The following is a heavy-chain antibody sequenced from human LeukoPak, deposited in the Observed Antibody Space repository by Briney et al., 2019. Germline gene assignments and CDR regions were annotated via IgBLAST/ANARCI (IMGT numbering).Heavy chain of an antibody. CDR3: RRGAEAYYYDSSGYRRTDY. CDR1: GFTFSGSA. V-gene: IGHV3-73*01. D-gene: IGHD3-22*01. J-gene: IGHJ4*02. Sequence: PGGSLRLSCAASGFTFSGSAMHWVRQASGKGLEWVGRIRSKANSYATAYAASVKGRFTISRDDSKNTAYLQMNSLKTEDTAVYYCRRGAEAYYYDSSGYRRTDYWGQGTLVTVSS. CDR2: IRSKANSYAT.